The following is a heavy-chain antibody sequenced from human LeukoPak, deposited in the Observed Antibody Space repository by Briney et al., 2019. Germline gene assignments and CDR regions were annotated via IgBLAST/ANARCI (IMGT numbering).Heavy chain of an antibody. D-gene: IGHD3-3*01. CDR3: ARLAGYDFWSGYYPFDY. Sequence: SVKVSCKTSGGTFSRFAISWVRQAPGQGLEWMGGIIPIFGPANYAQKFQGRVTMTRDTSTSTVYMELSSLRSEDTAVYYCARLAGYDFWSGYYPFDYWGQGTLVTVSS. CDR2: IIPIFGPA. J-gene: IGHJ4*02. V-gene: IGHV1-69*05. CDR1: GGTFSRFA.